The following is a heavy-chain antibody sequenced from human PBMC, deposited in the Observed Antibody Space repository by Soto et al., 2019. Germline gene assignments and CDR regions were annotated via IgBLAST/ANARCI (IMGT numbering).Heavy chain of an antibody. CDR3: ARGDCVGGTCYSLAGSFYYYVDV. Sequence: EVQLVESGGGLVQPGGSLRLSCAASGFTFSNYWMYWVRQAPGKGLEWVSRINSDGSVSSYADSVKGRLTISRDNVKYPPYLQMDSRRAEDTAVYYCARGDCVGGTCYSLAGSFYYYVDVWGKGTTVTVFS. V-gene: IGHV3-74*02. CDR1: GFTFSNYW. J-gene: IGHJ6*03. D-gene: IGHD2-15*01. CDR2: INSDGSVS.